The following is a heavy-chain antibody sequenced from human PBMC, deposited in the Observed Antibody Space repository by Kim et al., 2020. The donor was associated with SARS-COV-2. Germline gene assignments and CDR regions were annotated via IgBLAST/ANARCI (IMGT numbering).Heavy chain of an antibody. V-gene: IGHV3-23*01. CDR2: ISGSGGST. CDR1: GFTFSIYA. Sequence: GGSLRLSCAASGFTFSIYAMSWVRQAPGKGLEWVSAISGSGGSTYYADSVKGRFTISRDNSKNTLYLQMNSLRAEDTAVYYCAKGGVVPAAIRPNYYYGMDVWGQGTTVTVSS. CDR3: AKGGVVPAAIRPNYYYGMDV. D-gene: IGHD2-2*02. J-gene: IGHJ6*02.